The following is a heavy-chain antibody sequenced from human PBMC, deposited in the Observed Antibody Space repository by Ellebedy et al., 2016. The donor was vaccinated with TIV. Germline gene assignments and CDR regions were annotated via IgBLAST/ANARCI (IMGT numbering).Heavy chain of an antibody. D-gene: IGHD1-26*01. J-gene: IGHJ4*02. CDR3: ARDNYGSYFDY. Sequence: GSLRLXXTVSGGSISSYYWSWIRQPAGKGLEWIGRIYTSGSANYNPSLKSRVTISVDTSKNQFSLKLTSVTAADTGVYYCARDNYGSYFDYWGQGTLVTVSS. V-gene: IGHV4-4*07. CDR2: IYTSGSA. CDR1: GGSISSYY.